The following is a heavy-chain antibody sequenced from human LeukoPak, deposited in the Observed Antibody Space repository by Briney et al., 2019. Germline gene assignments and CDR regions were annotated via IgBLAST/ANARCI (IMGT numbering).Heavy chain of an antibody. CDR2: IYHSGGT. CDR1: GGSISSGSYY. J-gene: IGHJ5*02. CDR3: ARDSTSGSYWDT. D-gene: IGHD3-10*01. V-gene: IGHV4-61*01. Sequence: SETLSLTCTVSGGSISSGSYYWSWIRQPPGKGLEWIGFIYHSGGTTYNPSLKSRVTISVDTSKNQFSLKMISVTAADTAVYYCARDSTSGSYWDTWGQGTLVTVSS.